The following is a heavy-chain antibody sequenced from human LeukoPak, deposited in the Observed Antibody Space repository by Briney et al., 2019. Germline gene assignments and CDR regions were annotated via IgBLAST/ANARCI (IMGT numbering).Heavy chain of an antibody. D-gene: IGHD6-19*01. CDR2: MNPNRGNT. CDR3: ARAGYSSR. J-gene: IGHJ4*02. Sequence: GAAVKVSCQASGYTFTSYDINWVRQATGQGVAGMGWMNPNRGNTGYAQKIQGRVTMTRNTSISTAYMELSSLRSEDTAVYYCARAGYSSRWGQGTLVTVSS. CDR1: GYTFTSYD. V-gene: IGHV1-8*01.